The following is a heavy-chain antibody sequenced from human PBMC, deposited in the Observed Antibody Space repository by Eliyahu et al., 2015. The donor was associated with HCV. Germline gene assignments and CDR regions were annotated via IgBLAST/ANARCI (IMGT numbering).Heavy chain of an antibody. CDR3: SSPGGGWFNWFDP. D-gene: IGHD6-19*01. CDR2: IXXGXGT. Sequence: QVPLVQSGPEVKKPGSSVKVSCKXXGGIFSSYAFSWXRQAPGXGXEWMGGIXXGXGTKYAQKXQGKVTITAXESTRTVYMGLSSLISEDTAVYYCSSPGGGWFNWFDPWGQGTLVTVSS. J-gene: IGHJ5*02. V-gene: IGHV1-69*01. CDR1: GGIFSSYA.